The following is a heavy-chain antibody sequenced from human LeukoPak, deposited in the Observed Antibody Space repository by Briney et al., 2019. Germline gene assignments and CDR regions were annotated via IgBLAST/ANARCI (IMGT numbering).Heavy chain of an antibody. V-gene: IGHV3-48*02. CDR1: GFTFSDYS. CDR2: ISTTI. D-gene: IGHD4-17*01. CDR3: ARDHDYGFDY. J-gene: IGHJ4*02. Sequence: AGGSLRLSCAASGFTFSDYSLNWVRQAPGKGLEWVSYISTTIFYADSVKGRFTISRDNAKNSLYLQMNSLRDEDTAVYYCARDHDYGFDYWGQGILVTVSS.